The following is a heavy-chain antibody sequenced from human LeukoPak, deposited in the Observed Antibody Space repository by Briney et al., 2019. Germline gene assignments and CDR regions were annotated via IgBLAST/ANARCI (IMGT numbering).Heavy chain of an antibody. CDR3: ARDRRVYYDSSGYSWWSFDY. V-gene: IGHV1-2*02. Sequence: ASVKVSCKASGYTFTGYYMQWVRQAPGQGLEWMGWINPNSGGTNYAQKFQGRVTMTRETSISTAYMELSRLRSDDTAVYYCARDRRVYYDSSGYSWWSFDYWGQGTLVTVSS. D-gene: IGHD3-22*01. CDR1: GYTFTGYY. CDR2: INPNSGGT. J-gene: IGHJ4*02.